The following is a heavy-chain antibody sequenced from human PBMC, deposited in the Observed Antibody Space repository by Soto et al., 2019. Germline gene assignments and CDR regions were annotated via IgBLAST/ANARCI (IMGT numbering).Heavy chain of an antibody. J-gene: IGHJ4*02. CDR3: LPPPVYYDSSGYLLDLGY. V-gene: IGHV3-23*01. CDR1: GFTFSSYD. CDR2: ISGSGGST. Sequence: EVQLLESGGGLVQPGGSLSLSCAASGFTFSSYDMSWVRQAPGKGLEWVSAISGSGGSTYYADSVKGRFTISRDNSKNTLYLQMNSLRAEDTAVYYCLPPPVYYDSSGYLLDLGYWGQGTLVTVSS. D-gene: IGHD3-22*01.